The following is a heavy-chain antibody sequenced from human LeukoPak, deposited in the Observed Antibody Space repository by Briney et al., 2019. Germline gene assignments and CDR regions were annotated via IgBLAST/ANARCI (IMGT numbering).Heavy chain of an antibody. D-gene: IGHD3-3*01. CDR2: IRYNGDNK. J-gene: IGHJ6*03. CDR3: AKRVVIRSTDYFYYYIHV. Sequence: PGGSLRLSCEASGFSFSDYGMHWVRQAPGKGLEWVAFIRYNGDNKYYADSVKGRFTVSRDNSQSTLYLQMNSPRVEDTAVYYCAKRVVIRSTDYFYYYIHVWGKGTTVTVSS. CDR1: GFSFSDYG. V-gene: IGHV3-30*02.